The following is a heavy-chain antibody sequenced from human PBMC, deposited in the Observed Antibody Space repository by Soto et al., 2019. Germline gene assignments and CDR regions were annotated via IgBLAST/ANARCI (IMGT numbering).Heavy chain of an antibody. V-gene: IGHV1-3*01. CDR3: ARVWAVVTYAFDI. D-gene: IGHD2-21*02. J-gene: IGHJ3*02. CDR1: GYTFTNYA. CDR2: INAGNGNT. Sequence: GASVKVSCKASGYTFTNYAMHWVRQAPGQRLEWMGWINAGNGNTKYSQKFQGRVTMTTDTSASTAYMELRSLRSDDTAVYYCARVWAVVTYAFDIWGQGTMVTVSS.